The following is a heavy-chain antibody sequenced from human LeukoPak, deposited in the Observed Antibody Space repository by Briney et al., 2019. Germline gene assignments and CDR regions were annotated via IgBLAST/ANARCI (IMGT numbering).Heavy chain of an antibody. D-gene: IGHD1-26*01. CDR1: GFTFSNAW. V-gene: IGHV3-15*01. CDR3: TTYTVGATTSHFDY. CDR2: IKSKTDGGTT. Sequence: GGSLRLSCAASGFTFSNAWMSWARQAPGTGLEWVGRIKSKTDGGTTDYAAPVKGRFTISRDDSKNMLYLQMNSLKTGDTAVYYCTTYTVGATTSHFDYWGQGTLVTVSS. J-gene: IGHJ4*02.